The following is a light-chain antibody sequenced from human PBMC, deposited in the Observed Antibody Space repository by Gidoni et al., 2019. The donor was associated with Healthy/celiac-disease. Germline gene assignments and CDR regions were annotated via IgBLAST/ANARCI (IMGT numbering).Light chain of an antibody. CDR2: AAS. Sequence: DIQMTPSPSSLSASVGDRVTITCRASQSISSYLNWYPQKPGKAPKLLIYAASSLQSGVPSRFSGSGSGKDFTLTISSLQPEDFATHYCQQSDSTPPYTFGQGTKLEIK. V-gene: IGKV1-39*01. CDR3: QQSDSTPPYT. CDR1: QSISSY. J-gene: IGKJ2*01.